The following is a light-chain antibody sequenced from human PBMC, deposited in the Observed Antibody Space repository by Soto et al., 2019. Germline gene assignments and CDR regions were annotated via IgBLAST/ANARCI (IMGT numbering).Light chain of an antibody. CDR2: DAS. Sequence: EIVLTQSPATLSLSPGERATLSCRASQSVSGYLVWYQQKPGQAPRLLIYDASNRATGIPARFSGSGSGTDFTLTINSLEPEDFAVYYCQQRSNWPYTFGPGTTLDI. CDR1: QSVSGY. CDR3: QQRSNWPYT. J-gene: IGKJ3*01. V-gene: IGKV3-11*01.